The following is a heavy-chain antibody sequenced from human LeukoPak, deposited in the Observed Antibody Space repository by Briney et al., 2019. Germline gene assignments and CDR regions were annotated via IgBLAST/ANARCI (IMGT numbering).Heavy chain of an antibody. CDR3: AKEGAYPIITYDS. CDR1: GFTFSRYW. V-gene: IGHV3-7*01. Sequence: GGSLRLSCAASGFTFSRYWMYWVRQAPGKGLEWVANIKRDGNEKNYVDSVKGRFSISRDNAKNSLYLQMDSLRAEDTAVYYCAKEGAYPIITYDSWGQGALVTVSS. CDR2: IKRDGNEK. D-gene: IGHD3-10*01. J-gene: IGHJ5*01.